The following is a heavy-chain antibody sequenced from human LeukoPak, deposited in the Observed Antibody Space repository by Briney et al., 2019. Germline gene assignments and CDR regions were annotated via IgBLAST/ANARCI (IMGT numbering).Heavy chain of an antibody. CDR3: ARLQGHYYDSSGLLY. J-gene: IGHJ4*02. V-gene: IGHV3-48*04. CDR1: GFTFSSYS. Sequence: GGSLRLSCAASGFTFSSYSMNWVRQAPGKGLEWVSSISSSGSTIYYADSVKGRFTISRDNAKNSLYLQMNSLRAEDTAVYYCARLQGHYYDSSGLLYWGQGTLVTVSS. CDR2: ISSSGSTI. D-gene: IGHD3-22*01.